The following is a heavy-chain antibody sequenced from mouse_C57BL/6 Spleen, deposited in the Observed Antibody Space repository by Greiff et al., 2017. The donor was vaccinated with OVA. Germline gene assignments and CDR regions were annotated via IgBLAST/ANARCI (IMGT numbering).Heavy chain of an antibody. V-gene: IGHV1-69*01. D-gene: IGHD4-1*01. J-gene: IGHJ2*01. Sequence: QVQLQQPGAELVMPGASVKLSCKASGYTFTSYWMHWVKQRPGQGLEWIGEIDPSDSYTNYNQKFKGKSTLTVDKSSSTAYMQLSSLTSEDSAVYYCARKLGRVYFDYWGQGTTLTVSS. CDR3: ARKLGRVYFDY. CDR2: IDPSDSYT. CDR1: GYTFTSYW.